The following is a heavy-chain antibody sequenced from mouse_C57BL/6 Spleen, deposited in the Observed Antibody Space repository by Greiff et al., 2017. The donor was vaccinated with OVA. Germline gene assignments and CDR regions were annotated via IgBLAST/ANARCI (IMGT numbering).Heavy chain of an antibody. V-gene: IGHV5-6*01. CDR3: ARERLRDYAMDY. CDR2: ISSGGSYT. Sequence: EVQVVESGGDLVKPGGSLKLSCAASGFTFSSYGMSWVRQTPDKRLEWVATISSGGSYTYYPDSVKGRFTISRDNAKNTLYLQMSSLKSEDTAMYYCARERLRDYAMDYWGQGTSVTVSS. CDR1: GFTFSSYG. D-gene: IGHD2-4*01. J-gene: IGHJ4*01.